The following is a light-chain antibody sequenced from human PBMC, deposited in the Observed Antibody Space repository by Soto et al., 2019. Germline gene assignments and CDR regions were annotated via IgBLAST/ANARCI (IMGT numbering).Light chain of an antibody. J-gene: IGKJ4*01. CDR1: QSVGYH. Sequence: EIVLTQSPATLSLSPGERATLSWRASQSVGYHLAWYQKKPGQAPRLLLYDASNRATGIPARFSGSGSGTDLTLAISSLEPEDFAVYYCQQRSNWPPVTFGGGTKVDIK. CDR2: DAS. CDR3: QQRSNWPPVT. V-gene: IGKV3-11*01.